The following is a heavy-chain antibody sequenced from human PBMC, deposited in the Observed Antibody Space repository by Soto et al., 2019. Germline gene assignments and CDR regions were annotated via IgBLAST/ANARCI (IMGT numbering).Heavy chain of an antibody. V-gene: IGHV4-39*01. J-gene: IGHJ4*02. CDR3: ARRRASDYGGNHHPYYFDR. CDR2: ISYSGRT. D-gene: IGHD4-17*01. Sequence: PSETLSLTCTGSCASIITDNYFWVWLRQAPRRGLELIGSISYSGRTYDNPSLQSRVTISIDASKNQFSLKSTSVTTADTAVYYCARRRASDYGGNHHPYYFDRWGQGALVTVSS. CDR1: CASIITDNYF.